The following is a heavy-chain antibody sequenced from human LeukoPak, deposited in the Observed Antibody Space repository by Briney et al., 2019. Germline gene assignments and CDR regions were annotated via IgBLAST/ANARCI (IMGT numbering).Heavy chain of an antibody. Sequence: ASVKVSCKASLYTFTGYYMHWVRQAPGQGREWMGWINPNSGGTNYAQKFQGRVTMTRDTSISTAYMELSRLRSDDTAVYYCGRDVHYGGKPGYNWFDPWGQGTLVTVSS. V-gene: IGHV1-2*02. CDR2: INPNSGGT. CDR3: GRDVHYGGKPGYNWFDP. J-gene: IGHJ5*02. CDR1: LYTFTGYY. D-gene: IGHD4-23*01.